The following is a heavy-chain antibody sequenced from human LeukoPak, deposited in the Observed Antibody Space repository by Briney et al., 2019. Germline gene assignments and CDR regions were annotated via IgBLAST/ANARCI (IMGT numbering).Heavy chain of an antibody. D-gene: IGHD3-10*01. CDR1: GFTFSNAW. J-gene: IGHJ4*02. CDR2: IKSKTDGGTT. CDR3: TTGRLVTMVRGVVIRAY. V-gene: IGHV3-15*01. Sequence: KSGGSLRLSCAASGFTFSNAWMSWVRQAPGKGLEWVGRIKSKTDGGTTDYAAPVKGRFTISRDDSKNTLYLQMNSLKTEDTAVYYCTTGRLVTMVRGVVIRAYWGQGTLVTVSS.